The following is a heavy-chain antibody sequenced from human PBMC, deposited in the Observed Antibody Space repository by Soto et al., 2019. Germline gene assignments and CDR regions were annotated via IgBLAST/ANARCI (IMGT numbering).Heavy chain of an antibody. D-gene: IGHD1-26*01. CDR1: RFTFSIYA. CDR3: DGSDF. V-gene: IGHV3-23*01. CDR2: ISSSRDDT. J-gene: IGHJ4*02. Sequence: LRLSCAASRFTFSIYAMGWVRQAPGEGLEWVSAISSSRDDTYYADSVRGRFTISRDNSKNTLYLQMESLRVEDTAVYYCDGSDFWGQGTLVTVSS.